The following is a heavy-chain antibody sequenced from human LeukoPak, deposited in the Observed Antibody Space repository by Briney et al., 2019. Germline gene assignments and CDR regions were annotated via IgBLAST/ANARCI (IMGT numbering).Heavy chain of an antibody. CDR2: IRSKAYGGTT. CDR1: GFTFGDYA. D-gene: IGHD3-10*01. V-gene: IGHV3-49*04. Sequence: GGSLRLSCTASGFTFGDYAMSWVRQAPGKGLEWVGFIRSKAYGGTTEYAASVKGRFTISRDDSKSIAYLQMNSLKTEDTAVYYCTRVPLHGSGSANWFDPWGQGTLVTVSS. J-gene: IGHJ5*02. CDR3: TRVPLHGSGSANWFDP.